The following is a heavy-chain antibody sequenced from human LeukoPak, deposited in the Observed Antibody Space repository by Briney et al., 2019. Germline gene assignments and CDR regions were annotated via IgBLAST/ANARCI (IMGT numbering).Heavy chain of an antibody. V-gene: IGHV4-59*01. Sequence: PSETLSLTCTVSGDSISSYYWSWILQPPGRGLEWIGYVYYNGNTNYNPSLKNRVTISVDTSKNQFSLKLSSVTAADAAVYYCARDNYDSSGYYFGAFDIWGQGTMVTVSS. D-gene: IGHD3-22*01. CDR2: VYYNGNT. CDR3: ARDNYDSSGYYFGAFDI. J-gene: IGHJ3*02. CDR1: GDSISSYY.